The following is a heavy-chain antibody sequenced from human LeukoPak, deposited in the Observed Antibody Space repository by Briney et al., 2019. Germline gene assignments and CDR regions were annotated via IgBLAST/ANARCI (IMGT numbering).Heavy chain of an antibody. CDR3: ARYRNEALFTFDI. Sequence: SETLSLTCTVSGDSISNYYWSWIRQPPGKGLEWIGYIYYSGNTDYNPSLKSRVTISVDTSKNQFSLRLNSVTAADTAVYYCARYRNEALFTFDIWGQGTMVTVSS. CDR1: GDSISNYY. D-gene: IGHD1-14*01. V-gene: IGHV4-59*01. J-gene: IGHJ3*02. CDR2: IYYSGNT.